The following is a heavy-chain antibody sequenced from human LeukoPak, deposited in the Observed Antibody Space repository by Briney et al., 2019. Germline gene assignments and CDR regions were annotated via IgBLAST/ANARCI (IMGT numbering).Heavy chain of an antibody. Sequence: GGSLRLSCAGSGFTFRSYWMHWVRQAPGKGLEWVSRVIRDGSFTNYADSVKGRFTISRDNAKNTLYLQMSSLRAEDTAVYFCVRDGDDFNFDYWGQGSLVTVSS. CDR1: GFTFRSYW. CDR3: VRDGDDFNFDY. V-gene: IGHV3-74*01. CDR2: VIRDGSFT. J-gene: IGHJ4*02. D-gene: IGHD5-24*01.